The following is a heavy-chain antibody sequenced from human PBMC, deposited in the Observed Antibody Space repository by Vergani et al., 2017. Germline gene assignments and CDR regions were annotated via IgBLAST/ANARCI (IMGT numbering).Heavy chain of an antibody. Sequence: QVQLVESGGGLVKPGGSLRLSCAASGFTFSDYYMTWIRQAPGKGLEWVSYIDSSGNTIYYADSVKGRFTISRDNAKNSLYLQMNSLRAEDTAVYYCARDLLAEAGKSRYYYFYYYMDVWGKGTTVTVSS. CDR1: GFTFSDYY. CDR3: ARDLLAEAGKSRYYYFYYYMDV. CDR2: IDSSGNTI. D-gene: IGHD6-13*01. J-gene: IGHJ6*03. V-gene: IGHV3-11*01.